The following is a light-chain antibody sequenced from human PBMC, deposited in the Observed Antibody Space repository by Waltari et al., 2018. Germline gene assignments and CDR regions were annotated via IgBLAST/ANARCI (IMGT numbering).Light chain of an antibody. Sequence: DIQMTQSPSSLSASLGDRVPITCRASQTISSYLSWYQQKPGKAPNLLIYAASSLQSGVPSRFSGSGSGTDFTLTISSLQPEDFATYYCQQSYNTPRTFGQGTKVEVK. CDR1: QTISSY. CDR2: AAS. J-gene: IGKJ1*01. V-gene: IGKV1-39*01. CDR3: QQSYNTPRT.